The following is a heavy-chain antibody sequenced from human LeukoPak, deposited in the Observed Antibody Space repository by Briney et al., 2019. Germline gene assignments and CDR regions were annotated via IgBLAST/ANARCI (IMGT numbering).Heavy chain of an antibody. J-gene: IGHJ5*02. CDR1: GFTFRNYG. Sequence: GGSLRLSCAACGFTFRNYGMSWVRQAPGKGLEWVSAISGDAADIFYADSAKGRFTISRDNAKNSLYLQMNSLRAEDTAVYYCARRAPGTGTTWAWFDPWGQGTLVTVSS. CDR3: ARRAPGTGTTWAWFDP. V-gene: IGHV3-23*01. CDR2: ISGDAADI. D-gene: IGHD1-1*01.